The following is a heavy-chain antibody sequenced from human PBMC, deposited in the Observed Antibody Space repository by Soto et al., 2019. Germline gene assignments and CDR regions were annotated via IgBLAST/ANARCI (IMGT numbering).Heavy chain of an antibody. J-gene: IGHJ4*02. CDR3: AHYFYGVTDY. D-gene: IGHD4-17*01. CDR2: IYWDADK. Sequence: QITLKESGPTLVKPTQTLTLNCTFSGFSLSTSGVGVGWIRQPPGKALEWLALIYWDADKRFSPSLKSRLTITKDTSKNQVVLTMTNMDPVDTATYYCAHYFYGVTDYLGQGTLVTVSS. CDR1: GFSLSTSGVG. V-gene: IGHV2-5*02.